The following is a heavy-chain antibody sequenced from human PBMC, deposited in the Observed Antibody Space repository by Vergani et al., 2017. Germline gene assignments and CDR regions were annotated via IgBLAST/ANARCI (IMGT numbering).Heavy chain of an antibody. Sequence: QVNLQESGPGLVKPSETLSLTCAVSGDSISSGNNWGWIRQPPGKGLEWISSVSHSGDTYFNPSLKSRVSMAVDTSKNQFSLNLTSVTAADTAMYYCVGAQGGDVPHDKRGYFFYGMDVWVQGTTVTVSS. CDR2: VSHSGDT. CDR3: VGAQGGDVPHDKRGYFFYGMDV. J-gene: IGHJ6*02. V-gene: IGHV4-38-2*01. D-gene: IGHD3-16*01. CDR1: GDSISSGNN.